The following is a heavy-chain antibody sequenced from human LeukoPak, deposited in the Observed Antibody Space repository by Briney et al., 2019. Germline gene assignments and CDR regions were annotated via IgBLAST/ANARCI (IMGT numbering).Heavy chain of an antibody. CDR3: ARVPPPSYCSSTSCYRPGSKFDP. Sequence: SETLSLTCAVYGGSFSGYYWSWIRQPPGKGLEWIGEINHSGSTNYNPSLKSQVTISVDTSKNQFSLKLSSVTAADTAVYYCARVPPPSYCSSTSCYRPGSKFDPWGREPWSPSPQ. CDR2: INHSGST. CDR1: GGSFSGYY. J-gene: IGHJ5*02. D-gene: IGHD2-2*01. V-gene: IGHV4-34*01.